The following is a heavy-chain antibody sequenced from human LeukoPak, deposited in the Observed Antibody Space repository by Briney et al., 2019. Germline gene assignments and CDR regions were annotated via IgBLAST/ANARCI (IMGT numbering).Heavy chain of an antibody. CDR2: ISVDGETT. J-gene: IGHJ5*02. CDR3: AQGHSSGWYPS. V-gene: IGHV3-23*01. Sequence: PGGSLRLSCAVSGFSVSSFGMSWVRQAPGKGLEWISAISVDGETTWYADSVKGRFIISRDSSKNTLYLRLSSLRAEDTAIYYCAQGHSSGWYPSWGQGSLVSVSS. D-gene: IGHD6-19*01. CDR1: GFSVSSFG.